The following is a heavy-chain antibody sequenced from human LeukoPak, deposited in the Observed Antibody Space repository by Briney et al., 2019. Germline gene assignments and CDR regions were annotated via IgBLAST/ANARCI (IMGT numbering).Heavy chain of an antibody. CDR2: ICGSGNT. CDR1: GGSISSSAYT. Sequence: SETLSLTCTVSGGSISSSAYTWGWIRQPPGQGLVWIGNICGSGNTYYNPSLKSRVTISVDTSKNQFSLKLNSVTAADTAVYYCARQYGPGYSSTWYFDYWGLGTLVTVSS. CDR3: ARQYGPGYSSTWYFDY. V-gene: IGHV4-39*01. D-gene: IGHD6-13*01. J-gene: IGHJ4*02.